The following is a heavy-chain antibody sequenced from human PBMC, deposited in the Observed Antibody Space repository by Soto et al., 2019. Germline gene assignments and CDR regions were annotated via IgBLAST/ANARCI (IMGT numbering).Heavy chain of an antibody. D-gene: IGHD4-17*01. V-gene: IGHV3-30*03. CDR3: ATDPYGGNPDY. J-gene: IGHJ4*02. CDR2: ISYDGSNK. Sequence: QVQLVESGGGVVQPGRSLRLSCAASGFTFSSYGMHWVRQAPGKGLEWVAVISYDGSNKYYADSVKGRFTISRDNSKNTLYLQMNSLRAEDTAVYYCATDPYGGNPDYWGQGTLVTVSS. CDR1: GFTFSSYG.